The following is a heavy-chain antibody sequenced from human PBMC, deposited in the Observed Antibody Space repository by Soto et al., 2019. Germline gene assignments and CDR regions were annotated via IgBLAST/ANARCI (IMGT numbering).Heavy chain of an antibody. CDR2: IYYSGST. Sequence: QVQLQESGPGLVKPSETLSLTCTVSGGSVSSGSYYWSWIRQPPGKGLEWIGYIYYSGSTNYNPSLKSRVTISVDTSKNPFSLKLSSVTAADTAVYYCARGSLYYYGMDVWGQGTTVTVSS. CDR3: ARGSLYYYGMDV. CDR1: GGSVSSGSYY. J-gene: IGHJ6*02. V-gene: IGHV4-61*01.